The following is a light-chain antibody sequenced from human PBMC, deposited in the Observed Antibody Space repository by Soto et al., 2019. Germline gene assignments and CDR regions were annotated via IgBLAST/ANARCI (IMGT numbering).Light chain of an antibody. CDR3: QQYGSSPPYT. CDR1: QSVSSSY. J-gene: IGKJ2*01. Sequence: EIVLTQSPGTLSLSPGERATLSCSASQSVSSSYLAWYQQKPGQAPRLLIYGASSRATGIPDRFSGSGSGTDFTLTISRLEPEAFAVYYCQQYGSSPPYTFGQGTKLEIK. V-gene: IGKV3-20*01. CDR2: GAS.